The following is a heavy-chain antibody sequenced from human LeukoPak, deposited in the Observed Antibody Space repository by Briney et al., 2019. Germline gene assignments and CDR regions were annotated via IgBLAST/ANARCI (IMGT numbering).Heavy chain of an antibody. CDR1: GYTFTSYG. CDR3: ARAVDTAMVTPDY. D-gene: IGHD5-18*01. J-gene: IGHJ4*02. Sequence: ASVKVPCKASGYTFTSYGFSWVRQAPGQGLEWMGWISAYNGNTNYAQKFQGRVTMTTDTSTSTAYMELKSLRSDDTAVYYCARAVDTAMVTPDYWGQGTLVTVSS. CDR2: ISAYNGNT. V-gene: IGHV1-18*01.